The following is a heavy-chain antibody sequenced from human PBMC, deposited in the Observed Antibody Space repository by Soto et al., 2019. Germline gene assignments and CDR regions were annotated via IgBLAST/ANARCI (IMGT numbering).Heavy chain of an antibody. D-gene: IGHD6-13*01. CDR2: INTDGSDT. Sequence: EVQLVESGGGLVQPGGSLRLSCAASGFYFSGYWMHWVRQVPGKGLVWVSRINTDGSDTLYADSVKGRFTIYRDNTKNTLYLQMSSLRAEDTAIYYCVRAAARGDSWGQGTLVTVSS. CDR1: GFYFSGYW. J-gene: IGHJ4*02. CDR3: VRAAARGDS. V-gene: IGHV3-74*01.